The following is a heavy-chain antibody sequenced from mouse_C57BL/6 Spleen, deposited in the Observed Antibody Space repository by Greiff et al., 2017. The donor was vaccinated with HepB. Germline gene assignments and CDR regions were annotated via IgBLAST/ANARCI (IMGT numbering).Heavy chain of an antibody. CDR3: ARGAPVHPPFAY. CDR1: GYSITSGYD. CDR2: ISYSGST. V-gene: IGHV3-1*01. J-gene: IGHJ3*01. Sequence: DVKLQESGPGMVKPSQSLSLTCTVTGYSITSGYDWHWIRHFPGNKLEWMGYISYSGSTNYNPSLKSRISITHDTSKNHFFLKLNSVTTEDTATLCCARGAPVHPPFAYWGQGTLVTVSA.